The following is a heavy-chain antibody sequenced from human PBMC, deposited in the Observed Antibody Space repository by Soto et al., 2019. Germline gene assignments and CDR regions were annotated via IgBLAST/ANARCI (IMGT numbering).Heavy chain of an antibody. J-gene: IGHJ4*02. V-gene: IGHV4-59*01. CDR2: IYYSGST. CDR3: ARAGYYFDY. Sequence: PSETLSLTCTVSCGSISSYYWSWIRQPPGKGLEWIGYIYYSGSTNYNPSLKSRVTISVDTSKNQFSLKLSSVTAADTAVYYCARAGYYFDYWGQGTLVTVSS. CDR1: CGSISSYY.